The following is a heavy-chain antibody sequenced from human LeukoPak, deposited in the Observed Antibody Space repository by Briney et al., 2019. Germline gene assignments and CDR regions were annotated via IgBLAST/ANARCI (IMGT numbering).Heavy chain of an antibody. CDR2: ISAYNGNT. J-gene: IGHJ5*02. D-gene: IGHD5-12*01. CDR3: ARGGGYDRSVVPQNWFDP. CDR1: GYTFTSYD. V-gene: IGHV1-18*01. Sequence: ASVKVSCKASGYTFTSYDINWVRQATGQGLEWMGWISAYNGNTNYAQKLQGRVTMTTDTSTSTAYMELRSLRSDDTAVYYCARGGGYDRSVVPQNWFDPWGQGTLVTVSS.